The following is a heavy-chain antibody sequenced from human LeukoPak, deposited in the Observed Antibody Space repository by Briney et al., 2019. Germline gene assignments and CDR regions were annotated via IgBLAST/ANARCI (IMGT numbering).Heavy chain of an antibody. J-gene: IGHJ3*02. CDR1: GFTFSSYT. CDR2: ISPSGST. CDR3: ARNPGYCSGGNCYSDAFDI. Sequence: GGSLRLSCAASGFTFSSYTMNWVRQAPGKGLEWVSHISPSGSTYYADSVKGRFTISRDNAKTSLYLQMNSLRAEDTAVYYCARNPGYCSGGNCYSDAFDIWGQGTMVTVSS. V-gene: IGHV3-48*01. D-gene: IGHD2-15*01.